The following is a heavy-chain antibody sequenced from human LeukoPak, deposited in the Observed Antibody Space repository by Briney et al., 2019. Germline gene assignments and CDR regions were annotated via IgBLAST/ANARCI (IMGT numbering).Heavy chain of an antibody. J-gene: IGHJ5*02. CDR2: ISGSGGST. D-gene: IGHD6-13*01. V-gene: IGHV3-23*01. CDR1: GFTFSSYG. Sequence: GGSLRLSCAASGFTFSSYGMSWVRQAPGKGLEWVSAISGSGGSTYYADSVKGRFTISRDNSKNTLYLQMNSLRAEDTAVYYCARDIAAGYNWFDPWGQGTLVTVSS. CDR3: ARDIAAGYNWFDP.